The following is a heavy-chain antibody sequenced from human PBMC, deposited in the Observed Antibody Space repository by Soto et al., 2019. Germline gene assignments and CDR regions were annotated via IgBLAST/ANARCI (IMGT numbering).Heavy chain of an antibody. D-gene: IGHD3-22*01. CDR2: IYYSGST. V-gene: IGHV4-31*03. CDR1: GGSISSGGYY. CDR3: AREDYYDSSGYSY. J-gene: IGHJ4*02. Sequence: SETLSLTCTVSGGSISSGGYYWSWIRQHPGKGLEWIGYIYYSGSTYYNPSLKSRVTISVDTSKNQFSLKLSSVTAADTAVYYCAREDYYDSSGYSYWGQGTLVTVSS.